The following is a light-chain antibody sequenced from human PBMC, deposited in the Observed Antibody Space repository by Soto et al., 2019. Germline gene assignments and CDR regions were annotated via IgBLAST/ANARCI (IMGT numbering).Light chain of an antibody. V-gene: IGKV3-15*01. Sequence: EIVMTQSPATLSVSPGERATLSCRASQSVSSDLAWYQQKPGQAPRLLIFGASTRAFGIPARFSGSGSGTEFTLTISSLQSEDLAVYYCQQYTSWPLYTFGQGTKLEIK. CDR3: QQYTSWPLYT. J-gene: IGKJ2*01. CDR2: GAS. CDR1: QSVSSD.